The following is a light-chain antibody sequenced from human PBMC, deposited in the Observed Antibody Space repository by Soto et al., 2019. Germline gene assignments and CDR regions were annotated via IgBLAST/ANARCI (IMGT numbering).Light chain of an antibody. CDR3: QQVSSSTPIT. V-gene: IGKV1-39*01. Sequence: IHMTQSPSSLSAAIGDRVTITCRQSQSIKNYLNWYQHKPGAAPKLLIFGASNLESGVPSRFSGSGSGTEFTLSISRLQPEDFATYYCQQVSSSTPITFGQGGLLE. CDR2: GAS. CDR1: QSIKNY. J-gene: IGKJ5*01.